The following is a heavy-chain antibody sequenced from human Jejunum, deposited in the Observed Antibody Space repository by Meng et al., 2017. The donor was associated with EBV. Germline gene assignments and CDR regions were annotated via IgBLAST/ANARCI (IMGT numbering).Heavy chain of an antibody. D-gene: IGHD6-13*01. CDR1: GFTCSGFA. Sequence: LGAGGGVVQPGSSLILACEASGFTCSGFAMPWVRQAPGKGLEWVALTSYDETDKYYADSVKGRFIISRDNSNNTLSLQMNSLRAEDSAVYYCARGGGSRSWSFDYWGQGTLVTVSS. CDR2: TSYDETDK. V-gene: IGHV3-30-3*01. CDR3: ARGGGSRSWSFDY. J-gene: IGHJ4*02.